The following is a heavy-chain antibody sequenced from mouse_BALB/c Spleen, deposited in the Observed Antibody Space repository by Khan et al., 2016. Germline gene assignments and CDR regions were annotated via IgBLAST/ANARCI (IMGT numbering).Heavy chain of an antibody. J-gene: IGHJ3*01. V-gene: IGHV9-2-1*01. CDR2: INTETGEP. Sequence: QIQLVQSGPELKKPGETVKISCKASGYTFTDYSMHWVKQTPGKGLKWMGWINTETGEPTYADDFKGRFAFSLATSASTAYLQITNLKNEDTATYFCAIATLLRLLAYWGQGTLVTVSA. CDR1: GYTFTDYS. CDR3: AIATLLRLLAY. D-gene: IGHD1-2*01.